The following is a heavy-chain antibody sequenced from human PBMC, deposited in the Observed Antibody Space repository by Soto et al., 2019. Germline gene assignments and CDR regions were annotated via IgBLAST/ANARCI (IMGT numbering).Heavy chain of an antibody. CDR2: IDWDDNK. V-gene: IGHV2-70*04. Sequence: WIRQSPGRPLEWLARIDWDDNKFYSPSLKTRLTISKDTSRNQVVLTMTNMDPVDTATYYCARLLRYADSYSGPLDTWGQGTLVTGSS. J-gene: IGHJ4*03. CDR3: ARLLRYADSYSGPLDT. D-gene: IGHD3-9*01.